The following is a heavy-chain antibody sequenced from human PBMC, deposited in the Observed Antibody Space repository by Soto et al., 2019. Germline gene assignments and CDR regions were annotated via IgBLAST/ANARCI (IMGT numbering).Heavy chain of an antibody. CDR3: ARRSTILWFGELLLSYFDY. D-gene: IGHD3-10*01. CDR2: IYYSGST. CDR1: GCSISSSSYY. V-gene: IGHV4-39*01. Sequence: SETLSLTCTVSGCSISSSSYYWGWIRQPPGKGLEWIGSIYYSGSTYYNPSLKSRVTISVDTSKNQFSLKLSSVTAADTAVYYCARRSTILWFGELLLSYFDYWGQGTLVTVSS. J-gene: IGHJ4*02.